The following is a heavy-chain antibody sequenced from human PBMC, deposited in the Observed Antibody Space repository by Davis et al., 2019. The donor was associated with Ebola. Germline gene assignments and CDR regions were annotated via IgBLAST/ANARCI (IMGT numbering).Heavy chain of an antibody. Sequence: PSETLSLTCNVAGGSISSHHWSWIRQPPGKGLEWIGYIYYSGSTKYNPSLKSRVTISMDTSKNQFSLSLTSVTAADTAVYFCAREGGYPYAIDYWGQGILVTASS. V-gene: IGHV4-59*11. CDR2: IYYSGST. D-gene: IGHD5-18*01. CDR1: GGSISSHH. CDR3: AREGGYPYAIDY. J-gene: IGHJ4*02.